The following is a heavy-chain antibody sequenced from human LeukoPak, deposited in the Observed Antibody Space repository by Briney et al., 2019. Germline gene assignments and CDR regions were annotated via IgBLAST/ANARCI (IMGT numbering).Heavy chain of an antibody. CDR2: IYHSGST. D-gene: IGHD5-24*01. CDR1: GYSLSSGYY. V-gene: IGHV4-38-2*01. CDR3: ASQDGYNYDVWFDP. J-gene: IGHJ5*02. Sequence: PSETLSLTCAVSGYSLSSGYYWGWIRQPPGKGLEWIGSIYHSGSTYYNPSLKSRVTISVDTSKNQSSLKLSSVTAADTAVYYCASQDGYNYDVWFDPWGQGTLVTVSS.